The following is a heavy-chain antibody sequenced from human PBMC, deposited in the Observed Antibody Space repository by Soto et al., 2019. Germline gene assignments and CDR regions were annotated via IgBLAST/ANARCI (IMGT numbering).Heavy chain of an antibody. D-gene: IGHD2-2*01. J-gene: IGHJ6*02. CDR2: ISAYNGNT. Sequence: XSVKVSCEASGYTFTSYGIRWVRQAPGQGLEWMGWISAYNGNTNYAQKLQGRVTMTTDTSTSTAYMELRSLKSDDTAVYYCARGGFCSSTSCYEYRYYYYGMDVWGQGSTVTVS. V-gene: IGHV1-18*01. CDR1: GYTFTSYG. CDR3: ARGGFCSSTSCYEYRYYYYGMDV.